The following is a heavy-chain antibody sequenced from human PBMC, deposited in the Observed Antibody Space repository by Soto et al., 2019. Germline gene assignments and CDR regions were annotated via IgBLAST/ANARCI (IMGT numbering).Heavy chain of an antibody. CDR2: IGPSSSYT. V-gene: IGHV3-11*06. J-gene: IGHJ4*02. CDR1: GFTFSDCY. D-gene: IGHD2-8*01. Sequence: PGGSLRLSCAASGFTFSDCYMSWIRQAPGKGLEWVSYIGPSSSYTNYADSVKGRFTISRDNAKNSLYLQMNSLRAEDTAVYYCARVVRLMLYSDYWGQGTLVTVSS. CDR3: ARVVRLMLYSDY.